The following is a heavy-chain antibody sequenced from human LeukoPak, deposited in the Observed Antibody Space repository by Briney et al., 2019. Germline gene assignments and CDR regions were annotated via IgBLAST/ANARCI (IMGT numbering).Heavy chain of an antibody. D-gene: IGHD6-19*01. J-gene: IGHJ4*02. CDR2: IYNTGST. V-gene: IGHV4-59*01. CDR3: ARAVPGYYFDY. CDR1: DGSISSYY. Sequence: SETLSLTCTVSDGSISSYYWSWIRQPPGKGLEWIGYIYNTGSTTYNPSLKSRVTISVDRSRNLFSLNLGSVTAADTAVYYCARAVPGYYFDYWGQGTLVAVSS.